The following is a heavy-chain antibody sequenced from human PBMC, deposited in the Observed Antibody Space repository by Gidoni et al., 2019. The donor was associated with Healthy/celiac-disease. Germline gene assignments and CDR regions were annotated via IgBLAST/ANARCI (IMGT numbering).Heavy chain of an antibody. CDR2: IYYSGST. J-gene: IGHJ3*02. CDR1: AGSISSSSYY. V-gene: IGHV4-39*01. D-gene: IGHD3-22*01. Sequence: QLQLQESGPGLVTPSETLSLTCTVSAGSISSSSYYWGWIRQPPGQGLEWLGSIYYSGSTYYNPSLKSRVTISVDTSKNQFSLKLSSGTAADTAVYYCARHGGDYDSSGLAFDIWGQGTMVTVSS. CDR3: ARHGGDYDSSGLAFDI.